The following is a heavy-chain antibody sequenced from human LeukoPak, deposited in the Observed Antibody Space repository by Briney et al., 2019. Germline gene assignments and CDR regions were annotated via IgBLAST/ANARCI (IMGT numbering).Heavy chain of an antibody. CDR2: IYPGDSDT. CDR1: GYSFTSYW. CDR3: ARSSVAPWPSPWNWFDP. J-gene: IGHJ5*02. Sequence: GESLKISCKGSGYSFTSYWIGWVRQMPGKGLEWMGIIYPGDSDTRYGPSFQGQVTISADKSISTAYLQWSSLKASDTAMYYCARSSVAPWPSPWNWFDPWGQGTLVTVSS. D-gene: IGHD4-23*01. V-gene: IGHV5-51*01.